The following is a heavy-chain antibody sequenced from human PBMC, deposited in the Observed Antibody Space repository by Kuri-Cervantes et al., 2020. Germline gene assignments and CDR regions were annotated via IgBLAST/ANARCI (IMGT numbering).Heavy chain of an antibody. CDR1: GFTFSSYG. V-gene: IGHV3-30*03. CDR2: ISHDGSNK. Sequence: LSLTCAASGFTFSSYGMHWVRQAPGKGLEWVAVISHDGSNKYYADSVKGRFTISRDNSKNTLYLQMNSLRAEDTAVYYCARERRASSSLPYDAFDIWGQGTMVTVSS. D-gene: IGHD6-13*01. CDR3: ARERRASSSLPYDAFDI. J-gene: IGHJ3*02.